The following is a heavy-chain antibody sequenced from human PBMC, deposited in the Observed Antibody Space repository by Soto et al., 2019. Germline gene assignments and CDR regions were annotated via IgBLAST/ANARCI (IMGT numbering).Heavy chain of an antibody. J-gene: IGHJ5*02. Sequence: QVKLQESSSGLVKTSQTLSLTCTVSGDAISSGGYSWNWIRQPPGKGLEWIGYTYYTGGASNNPSRKSRVTISVDTSTNQFSLKMTSMTAADTATYYCARDQRDGYWFDPWGQGTLVTVSS. D-gene: IGHD3-10*01. CDR2: TYYTGGA. CDR3: ARDQRDGYWFDP. CDR1: GDAISSGGYS. V-gene: IGHV4-30-2*01.